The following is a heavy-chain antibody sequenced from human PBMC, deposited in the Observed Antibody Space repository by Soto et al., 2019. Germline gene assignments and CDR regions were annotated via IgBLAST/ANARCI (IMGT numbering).Heavy chain of an antibody. J-gene: IGHJ4*02. CDR2: INPNNGDT. Sequence: QVRLVQSGAEVKKPGASVKVSCKASGYTFTDYYLHWVRQAPGQGLECMGWINPNNGDTNYAQKFQGRVTMTRDTSISTAYMEVSRLRSDDTAVYYCARSVSFITPRPDYWGQGTLVTVSS. CDR3: ARSVSFITPRPDY. V-gene: IGHV1-2*02. D-gene: IGHD6-6*01. CDR1: GYTFTDYY.